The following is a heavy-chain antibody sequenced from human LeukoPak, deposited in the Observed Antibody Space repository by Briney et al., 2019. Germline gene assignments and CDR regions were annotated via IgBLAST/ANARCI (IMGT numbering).Heavy chain of an antibody. V-gene: IGHV4-39*01. CDR3: ARRRGIVRFDY. Sequence: SETLSLTCTVSGGSISSSSYYWDWIRQPPGEGLEWIGSIYYSGSTYYKPSFKSRVTISVDTSKSQFSLKLSSVTAADTAVYYCARRRGIVRFDYWGQGTLVTVSS. CDR1: GGSISSSSYY. J-gene: IGHJ4*02. CDR2: IYYSGST. D-gene: IGHD1-26*01.